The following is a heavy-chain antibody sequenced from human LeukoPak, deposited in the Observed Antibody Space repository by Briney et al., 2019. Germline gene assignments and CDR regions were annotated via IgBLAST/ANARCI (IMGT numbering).Heavy chain of an antibody. CDR1: GGSICSYH. CDR2: LYYCGSN. V-gene: IGHV4-59*01. D-gene: IGHD5-12*01. J-gene: IGHJ3*02. CDR3: AGEEYSGYGVAFDI. Sequence: SETLSLTCSVSGGSICSYHWSWLRPPPGKGRVWCGYLYYCGSNNYNPSLKSRVTISVDTSKNQFSLKLSSVAAADAAVYYCAGEEYSGYGVAFDIWGQGTMVTVSS.